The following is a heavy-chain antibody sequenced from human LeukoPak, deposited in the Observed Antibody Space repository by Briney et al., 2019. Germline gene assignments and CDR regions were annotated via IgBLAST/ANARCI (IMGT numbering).Heavy chain of an antibody. D-gene: IGHD4-17*01. Sequence: SETLSLTCTVSGGSIRSSYYYWGWIRQPPGKGLEWIGYIYYSGSTTCNPSLRSRVTISVDTSKNQFSLKLSSVTAADTAVYYCASRTADDYGDYGLSFFDYWGQGTLVTVSS. V-gene: IGHV4-61*05. CDR3: ASRTADDYGDYGLSFFDY. CDR2: IYYSGST. J-gene: IGHJ4*02. CDR1: GGSIRSSYYY.